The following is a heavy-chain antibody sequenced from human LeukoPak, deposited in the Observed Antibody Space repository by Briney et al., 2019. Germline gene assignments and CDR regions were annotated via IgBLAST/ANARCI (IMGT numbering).Heavy chain of an antibody. J-gene: IGHJ6*02. D-gene: IGHD1-7*01. CDR1: GGSISSGGYH. V-gene: IGHV4-31*03. CDR3: ARAELDYHYGMDV. Sequence: SQTLSLTCTVSGGSISSGGYHGSWIRQHPGKGLEWIGYIYYSGSTYYNPSLKSRLTISVDTSKNQFSLKLSSVTAADTAVYYCARAELDYHYGMDVWGQGTTVTVSS. CDR2: IYYSGST.